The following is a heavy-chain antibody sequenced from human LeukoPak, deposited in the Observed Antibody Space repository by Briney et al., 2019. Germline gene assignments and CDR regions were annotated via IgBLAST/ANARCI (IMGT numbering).Heavy chain of an antibody. CDR2: INTSGADT. D-gene: IGHD6-13*01. J-gene: IGHJ4*02. V-gene: IGHV3-23*01. CDR3: AKGSAAARPYYFDY. CDR1: GFTFNSYV. Sequence: GGSLRLSCAASGFTFNSYVMSWVRQAPGKGLEWVSAINTSGADTYLADSVQGRFTISRDNSKNTLYLQMNSLRVEDTAVYYCAKGSAAARPYYFDYWGQGTLVTASS.